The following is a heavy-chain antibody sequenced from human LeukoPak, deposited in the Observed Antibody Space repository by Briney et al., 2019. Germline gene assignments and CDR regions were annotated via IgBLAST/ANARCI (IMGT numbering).Heavy chain of an antibody. D-gene: IGHD5-12*01. J-gene: IGHJ4*02. CDR1: GGSFSGYY. CDR3: ARGPLGGGYTYFDY. CDR2: INHSGST. V-gene: IGHV4-34*01. Sequence: SETLSLTCAVYGGSFSGYYWSWIRQPPGKGLEWIGEINHSGSTNYNPSLKSRVTISVDTSKNQFSLKLSSVTAADTAVYYCARGPLGGGYTYFDYWGQGTLVTVSS.